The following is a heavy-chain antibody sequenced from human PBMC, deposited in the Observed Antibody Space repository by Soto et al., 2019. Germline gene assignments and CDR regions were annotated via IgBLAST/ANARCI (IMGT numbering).Heavy chain of an antibody. Sequence: GGSLRLSCAASGFTFTSYGMSWVRQAPGKGLEWVSGISGSGGSTYYADSVKGRFTISRDNSKNTLSLQMNSLRAVDTAVYYCVKDRYSAPGYYWGQGTLVTVSS. CDR3: VKDRYSAPGYY. V-gene: IGHV3-23*01. CDR1: GFTFTSYG. CDR2: ISGSGGST. J-gene: IGHJ4*02. D-gene: IGHD2-21*01.